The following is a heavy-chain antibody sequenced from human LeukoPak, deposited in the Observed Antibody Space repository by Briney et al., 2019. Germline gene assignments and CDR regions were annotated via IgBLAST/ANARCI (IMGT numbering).Heavy chain of an antibody. V-gene: IGHV1-69*05. CDR3: ARDDSPALGQLYFDY. J-gene: IGHJ4*02. Sequence: ASVKVSCKASGGTFSSYAISWVRQAPGQGLEWMGRIIPIFGTANYAQKFQGRVTITTDESTSTAYMELSSLRSEDTAVYYCARDDSPALGQLYFDYWGQGTLVTVSS. CDR1: GGTFSSYA. D-gene: IGHD3-16*01. CDR2: IIPIFGTA.